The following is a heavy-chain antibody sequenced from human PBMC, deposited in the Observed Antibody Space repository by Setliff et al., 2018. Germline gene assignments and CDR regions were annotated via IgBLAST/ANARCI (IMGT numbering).Heavy chain of an antibody. Sequence: GGSLRLSCAASGFTFSSYSMNWVRQAPGKGLEWVSSISSSSSYTYYADSVKGRFTISRDNSNNTLYLQMNSLRADDTATYYCAKDDQIRGHNLDYWGQGTLVTVSS. CDR3: AKDDQIRGHNLDY. V-gene: IGHV3-21*04. CDR1: GFTFSSYS. CDR2: ISSSSSYT. J-gene: IGHJ4*02. D-gene: IGHD3-10*01.